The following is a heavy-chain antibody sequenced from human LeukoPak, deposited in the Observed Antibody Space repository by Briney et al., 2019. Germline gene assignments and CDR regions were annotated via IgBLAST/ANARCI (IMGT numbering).Heavy chain of an antibody. D-gene: IGHD2-21*02. CDR2: THYSGAT. CDR3: ASGYCGGACQLGGVDM. J-gene: IGHJ3*02. Sequence: SETLSLTCTVSGGSISSYYWSWLRQLPGKGLEYIGYTHYSGATNYNPSLKSRVTISLDTSGNQFSLKLSSVTAADTAVYYCASGYCGGACQLGGVDMWGQGTMVTVSS. CDR1: GGSISSYY. V-gene: IGHV4-59*01.